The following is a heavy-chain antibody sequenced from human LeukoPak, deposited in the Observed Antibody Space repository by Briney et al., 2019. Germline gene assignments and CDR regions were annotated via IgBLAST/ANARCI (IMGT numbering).Heavy chain of an antibody. V-gene: IGHV1-69*05. Sequence: GASVKVSCKASGGTFSSYAISWVRPAPGQGLEWMGGIIPIFGTANYAQKFQGRVTITTDESTSTAYMELSSLRSEDTAVYYCARASLGTTNQNWFDPWGQGTLVTVSS. J-gene: IGHJ5*02. CDR3: ARASLGTTNQNWFDP. CDR1: GGTFSSYA. D-gene: IGHD1-1*01. CDR2: IIPIFGTA.